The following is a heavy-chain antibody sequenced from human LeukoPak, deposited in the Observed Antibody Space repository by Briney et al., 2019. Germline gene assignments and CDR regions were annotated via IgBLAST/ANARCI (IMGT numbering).Heavy chain of an antibody. CDR2: MKQDGSAK. D-gene: IGHD1-26*01. J-gene: IGHJ4*01. Sequence: GGSLRLSCVASGFTFSSYWMAWVRQAPGKGLEWVANMKQDGSAKHYADSVKGRFSISRGNSKNSVYLQMDSLRAEDTALYYCARDNVGALDYWGHGTLVTVSS. CDR1: GFTFSSYW. V-gene: IGHV3-7*01. CDR3: ARDNVGALDY.